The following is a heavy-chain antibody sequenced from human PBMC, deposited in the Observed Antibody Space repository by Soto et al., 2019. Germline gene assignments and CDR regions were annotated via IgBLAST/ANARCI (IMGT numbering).Heavy chain of an antibody. CDR1: GYTFTSYG. CDR2: ISAYNGNT. D-gene: IGHD3-10*01. Sequence: ASVKVSCKASGYTFTSYGISWGRQAPGQGLEWMGWISAYNGNTNYAQKLQGRGTMTTDTSTSTAYMELRSLRSDDTAVYYCARGGASRMVRGVIGWFDPWGQGTLVTVSS. J-gene: IGHJ5*02. CDR3: ARGGASRMVRGVIGWFDP. V-gene: IGHV1-18*01.